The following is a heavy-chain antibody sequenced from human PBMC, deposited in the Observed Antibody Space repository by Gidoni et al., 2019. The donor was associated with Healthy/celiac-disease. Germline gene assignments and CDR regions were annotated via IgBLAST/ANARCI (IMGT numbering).Heavy chain of an antibody. J-gene: IGHJ4*02. V-gene: IGHV3-23*01. D-gene: IGHD3-22*01. CDR2: ISGSGGST. CDR1: GFTFRSYA. CDR3: AKEFYDSSGYYYPFDY. Sequence: EVQLLESGGGLVQPGGSLRLSCAASGFTFRSYAMSWVRQAPGKGLEWVSAISGSGGSTYYADSVKGRFTISRDNSKNTLYLQMNSLRAEDTAVYYCAKEFYDSSGYYYPFDYWGQGTLVTVSS.